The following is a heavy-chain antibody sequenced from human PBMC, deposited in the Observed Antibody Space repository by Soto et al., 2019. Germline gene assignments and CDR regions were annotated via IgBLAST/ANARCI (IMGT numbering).Heavy chain of an antibody. CDR1: GGTFSSYA. CDR3: ARDRGIEAAGDFDY. V-gene: IGHV1-69*13. CDR2: IIPNFGTA. J-gene: IGHJ4*02. Sequence: SVKVSCKASGGTFSSYAISWVRHAPGQGLEWMGGIIPNFGTANYAQKFQGRVTITADASTSTAYMELSSLRSEDTAVYYCARDRGIEAAGDFDYWGQGSLVTVSS. D-gene: IGHD6-13*01.